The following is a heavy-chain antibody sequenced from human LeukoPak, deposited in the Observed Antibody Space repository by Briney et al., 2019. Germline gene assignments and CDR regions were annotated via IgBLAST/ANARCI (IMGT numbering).Heavy chain of an antibody. J-gene: IGHJ4*02. CDR2: IYYSGST. CDR1: GGSISSSSYY. D-gene: IGHD3-22*01. CDR3: ARATGGAGNYYDSSGYYLDY. V-gene: IGHV4-39*07. Sequence: SETLSLTCTVSGGSISSSSYYWGWIRQPPGKGLEWIGSIYYSGSTYYNPSLKSRVTISVDTSKNQFSLKLSSVTAADTAVYYCARATGGAGNYYDSSGYYLDYWGQGTLVTVSS.